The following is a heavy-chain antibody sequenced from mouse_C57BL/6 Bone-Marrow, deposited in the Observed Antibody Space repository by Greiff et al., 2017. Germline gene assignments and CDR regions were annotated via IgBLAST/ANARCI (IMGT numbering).Heavy chain of an antibody. CDR1: GFTFSSYA. Sequence: EVQRVESGGGLVKPGGSLKLSCAASGFTFSSYAMSWVRQTPEKRLEWVATISDGGSYTYYPDNVKGRFTISRDNAKNNLYLQMSHLKSEDTAMYYCARDLDGYAMDYWGQGTSVTVSS. J-gene: IGHJ4*01. CDR2: ISDGGSYT. V-gene: IGHV5-4*01. CDR3: ARDLDGYAMDY.